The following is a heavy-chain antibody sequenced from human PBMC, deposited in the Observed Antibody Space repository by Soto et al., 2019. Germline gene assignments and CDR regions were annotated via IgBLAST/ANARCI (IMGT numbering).Heavy chain of an antibody. CDR1: GYTLTELS. D-gene: IGHD5-12*01. J-gene: IGHJ4*02. Sequence: GASVKVSCKVSGYTLTELSMHWVRQAPGKGLEWMGGFDPEDGETIYAQKFQGRVTMTEDTSTDTAYMELSSLRSEDTAVYYCATARRYSGYDSLPYYFDYWGQGTLVTVSS. V-gene: IGHV1-24*01. CDR2: FDPEDGET. CDR3: ATARRYSGYDSLPYYFDY.